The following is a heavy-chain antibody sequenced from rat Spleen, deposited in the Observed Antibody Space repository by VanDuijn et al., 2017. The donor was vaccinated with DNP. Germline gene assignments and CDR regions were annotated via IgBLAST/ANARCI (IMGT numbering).Heavy chain of an antibody. V-gene: IGHV5-7*01. Sequence: EVQLVESGGGLVQPGRSMKLSCAASGFTFSNYDMAWVRQAPKKGLEWVATISYDGSSTYYRDSVKGRFTISRDNAKNTLYLQMNSLRSEDTATYYCARLPGYNGFAYWGQGTLVTVSS. CDR2: ISYDGSST. D-gene: IGHD1-4*01. CDR1: GFTFSNYD. J-gene: IGHJ3*01. CDR3: ARLPGYNGFAY.